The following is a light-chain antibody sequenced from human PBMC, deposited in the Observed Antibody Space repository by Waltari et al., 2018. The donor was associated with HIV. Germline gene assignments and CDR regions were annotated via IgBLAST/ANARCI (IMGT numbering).Light chain of an antibody. Sequence: QSVLTQPPSASGTPGQRVTISCSGSSSNIGSNTVNWYQQLPGTAPKLLIYSNNQRPSAVPDRFSGSKSGTSASLAIRGLQSEDEADYYCAAWDDSLNGVVFGGGTKLTVL. J-gene: IGLJ2*01. V-gene: IGLV1-44*01. CDR1: SSNIGSNT. CDR2: SNN. CDR3: AAWDDSLNGVV.